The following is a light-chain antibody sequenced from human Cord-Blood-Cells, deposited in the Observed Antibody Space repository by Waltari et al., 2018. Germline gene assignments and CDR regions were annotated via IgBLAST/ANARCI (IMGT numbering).Light chain of an antibody. CDR3: YSAADNNVV. CDR2: KAS. V-gene: IGLV3-27*01. Sequence: SYELTQPSSVSVSPGQTARNTCSGDVLAKKYARWFQQKPGQAPVLVIYKASERPSGIPGRFSGSSSGTTVTLTISGAQVEEEADYYCYSAADNNVVFGGGTKLTVL. J-gene: IGLJ2*01. CDR1: VLAKKY.